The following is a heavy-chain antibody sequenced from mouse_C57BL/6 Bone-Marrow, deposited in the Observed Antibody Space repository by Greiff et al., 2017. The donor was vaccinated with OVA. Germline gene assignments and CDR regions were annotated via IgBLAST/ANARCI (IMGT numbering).Heavy chain of an antibody. J-gene: IGHJ2*01. D-gene: IGHD2-4*01. CDR1: GFNIKDDY. CDR3: TTRDYDGYFDY. CDR2: IDPENGDT. Sequence: EVQLQQSGAELVRPGASVKLSCTASGFNIKDDYMHWVKQRPEQGLEWIGWIDPENGDTEYASKFQGKATITADTSSTTAYLQLSSLTSEDTAVYYCTTRDYDGYFDYWGQGTTLTVSS. V-gene: IGHV14-4*01.